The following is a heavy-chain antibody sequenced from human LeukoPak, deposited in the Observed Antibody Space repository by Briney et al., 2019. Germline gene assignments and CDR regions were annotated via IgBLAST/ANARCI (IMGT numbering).Heavy chain of an antibody. CDR3: ARGGGLDV. J-gene: IGHJ6*02. CDR1: GFTFSSYW. V-gene: IGHV3-7*03. Sequence: GGSLRLSCAASGFTFSSYWMNWARQAPGKGLEWVASIDHNGNVNYYVDSVKGRFTISRDNAKNSLYLQMSNLRAEDTAVYFCARGGGLDVWGQGATVTVSS. CDR2: IDHNGNVN. D-gene: IGHD3-16*01.